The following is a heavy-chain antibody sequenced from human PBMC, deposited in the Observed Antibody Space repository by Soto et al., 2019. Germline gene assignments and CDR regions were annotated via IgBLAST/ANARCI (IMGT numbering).Heavy chain of an antibody. V-gene: IGHV3-30*18. D-gene: IGHD1-1*01. CDR2: ISYEGLNT. J-gene: IGHJ6*02. CDR1: GFTFSSYD. Sequence: QVQLVQSGGGVVQPGRSLRLSCATSGFTFSSYDMQWVRHAPGKGLEWVALISYEGLNTYYADSVRGRFIISRDNSKNILYLQMHSLRTDDTAVYYCAKLIYPLNSSGLDVWGQGATVIVSS. CDR3: AKLIYPLNSSGLDV.